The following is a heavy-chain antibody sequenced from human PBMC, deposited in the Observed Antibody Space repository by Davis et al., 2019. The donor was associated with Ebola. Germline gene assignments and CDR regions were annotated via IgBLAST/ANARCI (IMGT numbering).Heavy chain of an antibody. Sequence: AASVKVSRKASDYSLTSYDINWVRQATGQGLEWMGWMNPNSGNTYHAQKFQGRVTMTRNTSTNTAYMELSGLTSEDTAVYYCARERAGTRFDPWGQGTLVTVSS. D-gene: IGHD1-14*01. CDR1: DYSLTSYD. V-gene: IGHV1-8*01. CDR2: MNPNSGNT. CDR3: ARERAGTRFDP. J-gene: IGHJ5*02.